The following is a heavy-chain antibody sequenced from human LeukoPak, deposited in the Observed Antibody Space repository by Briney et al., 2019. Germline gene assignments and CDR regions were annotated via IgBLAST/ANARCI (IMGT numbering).Heavy chain of an antibody. Sequence: GGSLRLSCAASEFTFSSYAMNWVRQAPGKGLEWVSGISGGGDSTYYADSVKGRFTISRDNPKNTLYLQMNSLRAEDTAVYYCAKVGVWLGESGGYFDYWGQGALVAVSS. V-gene: IGHV3-23*01. CDR2: ISGGGDST. CDR3: AKVGVWLGESGGYFDY. D-gene: IGHD3-10*01. CDR1: EFTFSSYA. J-gene: IGHJ4*02.